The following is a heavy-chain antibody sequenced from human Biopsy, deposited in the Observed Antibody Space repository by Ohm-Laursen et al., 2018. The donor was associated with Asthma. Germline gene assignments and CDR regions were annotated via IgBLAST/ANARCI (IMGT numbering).Heavy chain of an antibody. Sequence: GASVKVSCKASGYTFTSYGISWVRQAPGQGLEWMGWISAYNGNTNYAQKLQGRVTMTTDTSTSTAYMELRSLTSEDSAVYYCAREVSTVDYGYYYFAMDVWGQGTTVTVSS. CDR2: ISAYNGNT. J-gene: IGHJ6*02. V-gene: IGHV1-18*04. CDR1: GYTFTSYG. CDR3: AREVSTVDYGYYYFAMDV. D-gene: IGHD4-17*01.